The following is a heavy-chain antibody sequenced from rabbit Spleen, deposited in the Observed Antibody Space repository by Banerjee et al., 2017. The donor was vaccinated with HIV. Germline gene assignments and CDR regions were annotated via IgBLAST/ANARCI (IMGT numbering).Heavy chain of an antibody. V-gene: IGHV1S40*01. CDR2: IDAGSSGST. CDR3: ARDTGSSFSTYGMDL. J-gene: IGHJ6*01. CDR1: GFSFSSTYY. Sequence: QSLEESGGDLVKPGASLTLTCIASGFSFSSTYYMCWVRQAPGKGLEWIACIDAGSSGSTYYASWAKGRFTISKTSSTTVTLQMTSLTAADTATYFCARDTGSSFSTYGMDLWGPGTLVTVS. D-gene: IGHD8-1*01.